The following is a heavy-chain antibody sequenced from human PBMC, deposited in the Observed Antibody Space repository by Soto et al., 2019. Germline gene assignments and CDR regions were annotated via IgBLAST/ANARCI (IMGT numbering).Heavy chain of an antibody. CDR1: GFTFSSYS. D-gene: IGHD4-17*01. Sequence: GGSLRLSCAASGFTFSSYSMNWVRQAPGKGLEWISYISGSSSTIYSADSVKGRFIISRDNAKNSLYLQMNSLRGEDTAVYYYARSSGLTTGGYWGHGTRFTVPS. V-gene: IGHV3-48*01. CDR3: ARSSGLTTGGY. CDR2: ISGSSSTI. J-gene: IGHJ4*01.